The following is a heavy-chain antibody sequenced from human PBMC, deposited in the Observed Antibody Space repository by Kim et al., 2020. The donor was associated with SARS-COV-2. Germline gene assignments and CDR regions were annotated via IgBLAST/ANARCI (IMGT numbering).Heavy chain of an antibody. D-gene: IGHD2-15*01. J-gene: IGHJ4*02. CDR1: GYTFTTYD. CDR3: ASSVGWWYGT. Sequence: ASVKVSCKASGYTFTTYDVHWVRQAPGQGLEWMGRIGADNGYTNYAQKLQGRVTMTTDTSTSTVYMELRSLRSDDTAVYYCASSVGWWYGTWGQGTLVTVSS. CDR2: IGADNGYT. V-gene: IGHV1-18*01.